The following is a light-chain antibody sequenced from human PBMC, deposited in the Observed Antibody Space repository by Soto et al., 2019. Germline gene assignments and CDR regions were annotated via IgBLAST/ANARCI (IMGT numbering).Light chain of an antibody. CDR3: QHYHNWPPL. Sequence: RVMTQSQATLSVSPLERARLSCRASQSISSDLGWYQQRPGQAPRLLIHDASTRATGIPARFSGSGSGTEFTLTISSLQSEDSAVYYCQHYHNWPPLFGQGTKVDI. CDR2: DAS. J-gene: IGKJ1*01. V-gene: IGKV3-15*01. CDR1: QSISSD.